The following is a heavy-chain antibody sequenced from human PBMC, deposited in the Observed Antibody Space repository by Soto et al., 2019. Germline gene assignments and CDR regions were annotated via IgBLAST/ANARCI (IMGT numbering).Heavy chain of an antibody. Sequence: HPGGSLRLSCAASGFTFSSYGMHWVRQAPGKGLEWVAVISYDGSNKYYADSVKGRFTISRDNSKNTLYLQMNSLRAEDTAVYYCAKEFHLSSGWYPGLDYWGQGTLVTVSS. CDR3: AKEFHLSSGWYPGLDY. CDR2: ISYDGSNK. V-gene: IGHV3-30*18. D-gene: IGHD6-19*01. CDR1: GFTFSSYG. J-gene: IGHJ4*02.